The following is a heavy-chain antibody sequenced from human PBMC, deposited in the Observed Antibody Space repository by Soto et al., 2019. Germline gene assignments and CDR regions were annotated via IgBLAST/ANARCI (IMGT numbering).Heavy chain of an antibody. D-gene: IGHD3-16*01. CDR3: ANSRGGTFLGYHGMDI. CDR1: GGTFSSRA. J-gene: IGHJ6*02. V-gene: IGHV1-69*01. Sequence: QVQLVQSGPEVKKTGTSVKVSCKASGGTFSSRAISWVRQAPGQGLEWMGGIIPVFGRVNYAEKFQDRVPITAEESTGTVYMELSSLRSEDTALYYCANSRGGTFLGYHGMDIWGQGTTVSVSS. CDR2: IIPVFGRV.